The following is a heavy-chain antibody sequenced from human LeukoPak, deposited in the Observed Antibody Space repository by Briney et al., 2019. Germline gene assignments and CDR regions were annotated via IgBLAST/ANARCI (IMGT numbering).Heavy chain of an antibody. CDR1: GGSISSYY. Sequence: SETLSLTCTVSGGSISSYYWSWIRQPPGKGLEWIGYIYYSGSTNYNPSLKSRVTISVVTSKNQFSLKLSSVTAADTAVYYCARDAVAAYFDYWGQGTLVTVSS. V-gene: IGHV4-59*01. D-gene: IGHD6-19*01. J-gene: IGHJ4*02. CDR3: ARDAVAAYFDY. CDR2: IYYSGST.